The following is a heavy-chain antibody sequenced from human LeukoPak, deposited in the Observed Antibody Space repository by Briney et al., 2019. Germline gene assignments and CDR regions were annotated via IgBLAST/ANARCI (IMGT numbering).Heavy chain of an antibody. V-gene: IGHV3-21*01. D-gene: IGHD2-15*01. J-gene: IGHJ4*02. Sequence: GGSLRLSCAASGFTFSDFNMNWVRQAPGKGLEWVSSISSTNTYIDYADSVKGRFTISRDNAKKSLYLQMNSLRAEDTAVYYCARSFDIWGQGTLVTVSS. CDR1: GFTFSDFN. CDR2: ISSTNTYI. CDR3: ARSFDI.